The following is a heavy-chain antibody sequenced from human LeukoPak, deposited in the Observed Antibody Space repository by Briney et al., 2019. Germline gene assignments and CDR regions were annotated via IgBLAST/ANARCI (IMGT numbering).Heavy chain of an antibody. V-gene: IGHV3-23*01. CDR2: ISGSGGST. Sequence: PGGSLRLSCAASGFTLSSYGMSWVRQAPGKGLEWVSAISGSGGSTYYADSVKGRFTISRDNSKNTLYLQMNSLRAEDTAVYYCAKVNASSGYYYFDYWGQGTLVTVSS. J-gene: IGHJ4*02. CDR3: AKVNASSGYYYFDY. CDR1: GFTLSSYG. D-gene: IGHD3-22*01.